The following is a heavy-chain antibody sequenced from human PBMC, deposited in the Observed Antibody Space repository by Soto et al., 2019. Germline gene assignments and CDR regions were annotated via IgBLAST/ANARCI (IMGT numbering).Heavy chain of an antibody. V-gene: IGHV3-64*01. Sequence: EVQLVESGGGLVQPGGSLRLSCAASGFTFSSYAMHWVRQAPGKGLEYVSAISSNGGSTYYANSVKGRFTISRDNSKNTLYLQMGNLRAEDMAVYYCARDTKSGSYSLDYWGQGTLVTVSS. J-gene: IGHJ4*02. CDR2: ISSNGGST. CDR1: GFTFSSYA. D-gene: IGHD1-26*01. CDR3: ARDTKSGSYSLDY.